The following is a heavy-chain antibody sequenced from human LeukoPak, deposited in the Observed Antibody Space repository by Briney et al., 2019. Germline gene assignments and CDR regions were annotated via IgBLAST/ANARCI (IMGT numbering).Heavy chain of an antibody. V-gene: IGHV4-39*01. J-gene: IGHJ4*02. CDR1: GGSISNSPYY. Sequence: SETLSLTCTVSGGSISNSPYYWGWIRQPPGKGLEWIASVYYTGSTFYNPSLKSRVTISVDTSNDHSSLELSSVTAADTAVYYCARHGLYDDFWSGSPLDYWGQGTLVTVSS. CDR2: VYYTGST. D-gene: IGHD3-3*01. CDR3: ARHGLYDDFWSGSPLDY.